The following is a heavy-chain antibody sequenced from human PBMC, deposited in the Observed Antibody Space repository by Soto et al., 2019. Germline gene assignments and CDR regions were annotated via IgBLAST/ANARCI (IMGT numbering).Heavy chain of an antibody. V-gene: IGHV3-23*01. D-gene: IGHD2-21*02. CDR1: GFSFSAYA. Sequence: PVGSLRLSCTASGFSFSAYALSWVRQAPGKGLEWVSGISGSGGSPYYADSVKGRFTISRDNSMNTLYLQTNSLRAEDTATYYCAKYTEVVVTAYFDYWGQGALVTVSS. CDR3: AKYTEVVVTAYFDY. J-gene: IGHJ4*02. CDR2: ISGSGGSP.